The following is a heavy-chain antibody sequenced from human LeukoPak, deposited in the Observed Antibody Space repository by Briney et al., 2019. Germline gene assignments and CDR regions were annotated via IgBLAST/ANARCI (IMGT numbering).Heavy chain of an antibody. V-gene: IGHV4-39*07. J-gene: IGHJ4*02. CDR1: GGSISSYY. CDR3: ARGDERRSGSYYFDY. D-gene: IGHD3-10*01. CDR2: IYYSGST. Sequence: SETLSLTCTVSGGSISSYYWGWIRQPPGKGLEWIGSIYYSGSTYYNPSLKSRVTISVDTSKNQFSLKLSSVTAADTAVYYCARGDERRSGSYYFDYWGQGTLVTVSS.